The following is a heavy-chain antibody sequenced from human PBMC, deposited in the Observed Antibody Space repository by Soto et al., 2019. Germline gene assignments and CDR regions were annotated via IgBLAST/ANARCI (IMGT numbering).Heavy chain of an antibody. J-gene: IGHJ5*02. D-gene: IGHD5-18*01. CDR1: GGSISSYY. Sequence: SETLSLTCTVSGGSISSYYWSWIRQPPGKGLEWIGYIYYSGSTNYNPSLKSRVTISVDTSKNQFSLKLSSVTAADTAVYYCARVKHTQTNTAMVTRKGGWFDPWGQGTLVTVSS. V-gene: IGHV4-59*01. CDR3: ARVKHTQTNTAMVTRKGGWFDP. CDR2: IYYSGST.